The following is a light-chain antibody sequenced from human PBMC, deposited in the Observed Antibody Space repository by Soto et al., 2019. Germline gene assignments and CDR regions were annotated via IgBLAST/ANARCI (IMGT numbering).Light chain of an antibody. CDR1: RGHSSYT. J-gene: IGLJ3*02. V-gene: IGLV4-69*01. Sequence: QLVLTQSPSASASLGASVKLTCTLSRGHSSYTIAWPQQQPEKGPRYLMKLNSDGSHSKGDGTPDRFSGSSSGAERYLTISSLQSEDEADYYCQTWGTGIRVFGGGTKLT. CDR2: LNSDGSH. CDR3: QTWGTGIRV.